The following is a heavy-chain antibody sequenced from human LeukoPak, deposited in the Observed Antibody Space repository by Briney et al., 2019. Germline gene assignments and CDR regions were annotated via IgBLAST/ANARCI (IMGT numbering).Heavy chain of an antibody. CDR1: GGSISSYY. V-gene: IGHV4-59*01. CDR2: IYYSGST. CDR3: ARAQYCSGGSCYLRWRLGALDY. D-gene: IGHD2-15*01. Sequence: KPSETLSLTCTVSGGSISSYYWSWIRQPPGKALEWIGYIYYSGSTNYNPSLKSRVTISVDTSKNQFSLKLSSVTAADTAVYYCARAQYCSGGSCYLRWRLGALDYWGQGTLVTVSS. J-gene: IGHJ4*02.